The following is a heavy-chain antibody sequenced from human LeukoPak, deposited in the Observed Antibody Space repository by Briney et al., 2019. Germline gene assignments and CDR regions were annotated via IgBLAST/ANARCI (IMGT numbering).Heavy chain of an antibody. CDR1: GGSISSSSYY. D-gene: IGHD3-10*01. Sequence: PSETLSLTCTVSGGSISSSSYYWGWIRQPPGKGLEWIGSIYYSGSTYYNPSLKSRVTISVDTSKNQFSLKLSSVTAAGTAVYYCARQTRYYGSGSLCWFDPWGQGTLVTVSS. J-gene: IGHJ5*02. V-gene: IGHV4-39*01. CDR3: ARQTRYYGSGSLCWFDP. CDR2: IYYSGST.